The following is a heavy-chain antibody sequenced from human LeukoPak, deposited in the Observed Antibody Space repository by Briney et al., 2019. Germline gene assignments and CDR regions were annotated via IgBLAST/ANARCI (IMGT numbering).Heavy chain of an antibody. Sequence: SETLSLTCTVSGGSISSSSYYWGWIRQPPGKGLEWIGSIYYSGSTYYNPSLKSRVTISVDTSKNQFSLKLSSVTAADTAVYYCARHFSYGNRAFDYWGQGTLVTVSS. CDR3: ARHFSYGNRAFDY. J-gene: IGHJ4*02. CDR2: IYYSGST. D-gene: IGHD5-18*01. V-gene: IGHV4-39*01. CDR1: GGSISSSSYY.